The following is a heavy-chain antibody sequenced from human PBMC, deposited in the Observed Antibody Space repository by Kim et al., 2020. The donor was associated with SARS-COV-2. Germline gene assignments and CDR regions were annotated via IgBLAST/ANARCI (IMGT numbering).Heavy chain of an antibody. D-gene: IGHD1-26*01. CDR2: IYHSGST. Sequence: SETLSLNCAVSGGSISSSNWWSWVSQPPGKGLEWIGEIYHSGSTNYNPSLKSRVYISVDKSKNQFSLKLSSVTAADTCVYYCARGAYRGAAEYWGQGTLGTLSS. CDR3: ARGAYRGAAEY. J-gene: IGHJ4*02. V-gene: IGHV4-4*02. CDR1: GGSISSSNW.